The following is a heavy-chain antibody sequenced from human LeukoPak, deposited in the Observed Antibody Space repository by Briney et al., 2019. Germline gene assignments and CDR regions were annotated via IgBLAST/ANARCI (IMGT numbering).Heavy chain of an antibody. D-gene: IGHD2-2*01. V-gene: IGHV1-3*01. CDR3: ARGYCSSTSCYMDV. CDR1: GHTSTTYA. Sequence: ASVKVSCKASGHTSTTYAIHWVRQAPGQGLEWMGWINAGNGNIKYSQKFLGRVTITGDTSASTAYMKLSSLRSEDTAVYYCARGYCSSTSCYMDVWGQGTTVT. J-gene: IGHJ6*02. CDR2: INAGNGNI.